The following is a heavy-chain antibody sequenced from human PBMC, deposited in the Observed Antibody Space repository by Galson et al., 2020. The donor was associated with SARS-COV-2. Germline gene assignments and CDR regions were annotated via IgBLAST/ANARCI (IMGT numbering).Heavy chain of an antibody. V-gene: IGHV3-33*08. CDR1: GFTFTSYS. CDR3: ARDGQSSRGWAFDY. D-gene: IGHD6-19*01. CDR2: IFFDGSEK. J-gene: IGHJ4*02. Sequence: SCAASGFTFTSYSMNWVRQAPGEGLEWVAQIFFDGSEKYYGDSVRGRFTISRDSSKNTVYLQMNNLRVDDTAVYYCARDGQSSRGWAFDYWGQGTLLTVSS.